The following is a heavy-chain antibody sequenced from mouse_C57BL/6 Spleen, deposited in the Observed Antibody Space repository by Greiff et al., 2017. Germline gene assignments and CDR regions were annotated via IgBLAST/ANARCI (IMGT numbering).Heavy chain of an antibody. Sequence: EVQLQQSGPVLVKPGASVKMSCKASGYTFTDYYMNWVKQSHGKSLEWIGVINPYNGGTSYNQKFKGKATLTVDTSSSTAYMELNSLTSEDSAVYYCASSTMVTHFDYWGQGTTLTVSS. CDR1: GYTFTDYY. J-gene: IGHJ2*01. CDR2: INPYNGGT. D-gene: IGHD2-2*01. V-gene: IGHV1-19*01. CDR3: ASSTMVTHFDY.